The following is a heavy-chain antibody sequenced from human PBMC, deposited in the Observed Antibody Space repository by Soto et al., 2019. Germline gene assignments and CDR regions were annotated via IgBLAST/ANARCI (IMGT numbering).Heavy chain of an antibody. D-gene: IGHD2-15*01. Sequence: GASVKVSCKASGGTFSSYAISWVRQAPGQGFEWMGGIIPIFGTANYAQKFQGRVTITADESTSTAYMELSSLRSEDTAVYYCASDAWKIAVVVAHQNYGMDVWGQGTTVTVS. J-gene: IGHJ6*02. CDR2: IIPIFGTA. CDR1: GGTFSSYA. CDR3: ASDAWKIAVVVAHQNYGMDV. V-gene: IGHV1-69*13.